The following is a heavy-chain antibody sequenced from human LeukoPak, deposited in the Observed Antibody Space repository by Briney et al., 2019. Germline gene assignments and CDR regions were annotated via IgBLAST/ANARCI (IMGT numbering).Heavy chain of an antibody. D-gene: IGHD2-15*01. CDR3: ARARVAAKSGYMDV. J-gene: IGHJ6*03. CDR1: GFPLSTYW. V-gene: IGHV3-7*01. Sequence: ESLRLSCAASGFPLSTYWMSWVRQAPGKGLEWVANINQDGTEKYYVDSVKGRFTISRDTPKNTLYLQMGSLRDEDLAVYYCARARVAAKSGYMDVWGTGTTVTISS. CDR2: INQDGTEK.